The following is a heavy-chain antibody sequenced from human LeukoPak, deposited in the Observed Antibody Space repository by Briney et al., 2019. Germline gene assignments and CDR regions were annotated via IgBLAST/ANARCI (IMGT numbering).Heavy chain of an antibody. J-gene: IGHJ4*02. CDR1: GVSISSYY. CDR3: ARGGYFDY. V-gene: IGHV4-4*07. CDR2: IYNSGST. Sequence: PSETLSLTCTVSGVSISSYYWGWIRQPAGKIREWIGRIYNSGSTNNNPSLNSRVAMSADTSKNHFSLKLSSVTAAYTAVYYCARGGYFDYWGQGTLVTVS. D-gene: IGHD3-10*01.